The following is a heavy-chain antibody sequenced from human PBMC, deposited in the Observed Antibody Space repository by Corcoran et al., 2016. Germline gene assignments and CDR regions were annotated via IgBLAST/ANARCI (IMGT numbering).Heavy chain of an antibody. CDR2: IYSGGST. V-gene: IGHV3-53*01. J-gene: IGHJ4*02. CDR1: GFTVSSNY. Sequence: EVQLVESGGGLIQPGGSLRLSCAASGFTVSSNYMSWVRQAPGKGLEWVSVIYSGGSTYYADSVKGRFTISRDNSKNTRYLQMNSLRAGDTAVYYWARGEQLVPMFDYWGQGTLVTVSS. CDR3: ARGEQLVPMFDY. D-gene: IGHD6-13*01.